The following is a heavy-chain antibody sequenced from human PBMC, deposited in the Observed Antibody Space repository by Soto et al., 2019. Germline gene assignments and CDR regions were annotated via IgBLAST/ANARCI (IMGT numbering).Heavy chain of an antibody. CDR1: GYRFTSHC. D-gene: IGHD2-15*01. CDR2: IYPGDSDT. V-gene: IGHV5-51*01. CDR3: ARRSCSGGSCYSDY. Sequence: ETLSLSCSASGYRFTSHCIRRVRPMPGKGLAWMGIIYPGDSDTRYSPSFQGPVTISADKSISTAYLQWSSLKASDTAMYYCARRSCSGGSCYSDYWGQGTLVTVSS. J-gene: IGHJ4*02.